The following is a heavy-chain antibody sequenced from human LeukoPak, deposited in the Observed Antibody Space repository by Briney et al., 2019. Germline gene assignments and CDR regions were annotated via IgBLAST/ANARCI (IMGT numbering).Heavy chain of an antibody. J-gene: IGHJ6*02. CDR3: AKDRLQLWLRYGMDV. CDR2: IIPIFGTA. Sequence: ASVKVSCKASGGTFSSYAISWVRQAPGQGLEWMGGIIPIFGTANYAQKFQGRVTITADESTSTAYMELSSLRSEDTAVYYCAKDRLQLWLRYGMDVWGQGTTVTVSS. V-gene: IGHV1-69*13. CDR1: GGTFSSYA. D-gene: IGHD5-18*01.